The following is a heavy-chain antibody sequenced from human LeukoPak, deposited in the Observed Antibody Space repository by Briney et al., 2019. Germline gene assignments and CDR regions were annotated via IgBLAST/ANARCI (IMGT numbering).Heavy chain of an antibody. CDR1: GFTFSSYP. V-gene: IGHV3-23*01. D-gene: IGHD3-9*01. J-gene: IGHJ4*02. CDR2: VRGSGVHT. CDR3: ARVYSDWLSDFDY. Sequence: PGGSQTLSCAPSGFTFSSYPMRWARHAPGGGLEWLTSVRGSGVHTNYAHSVKARFTIQRDNSKNTLYLQMNRLGAEDTAVYYCARVYSDWLSDFDYWGQGTLVTVSS.